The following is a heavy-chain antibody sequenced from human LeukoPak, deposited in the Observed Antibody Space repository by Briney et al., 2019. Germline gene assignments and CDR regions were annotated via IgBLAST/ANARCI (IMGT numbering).Heavy chain of an antibody. CDR2: VSGRGANT. J-gene: IGHJ4*02. D-gene: IGHD2-15*01. CDR3: AKKLRSCSGGACSPANYFDY. Sequence: GGSLRLSCAASGFTFSSYAMSWVRQAPGKGLEWVSSVSGRGANTYYADSVQGRFTISRDNSKNTLYLQMDSLRAEDTAIYYCAKKLRSCSGGACSPANYFDYWGQGTLVTVSS. V-gene: IGHV3-23*01. CDR1: GFTFSSYA.